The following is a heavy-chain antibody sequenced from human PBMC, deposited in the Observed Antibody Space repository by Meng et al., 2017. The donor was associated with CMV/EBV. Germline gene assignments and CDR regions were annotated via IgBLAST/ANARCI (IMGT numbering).Heavy chain of an antibody. Sequence: SVKVSCKASGGTFSSYAISWVRQAPGQGLEWMGGIIPILGIANYAQKLQGRVTITADKSTSTAYMELSSLRSEDTAVYYCARKYQLLSWFDPWGQGTLVTVSS. V-gene: IGHV1-69*10. CDR2: IIPILGIA. CDR3: ARKYQLLSWFDP. D-gene: IGHD2-2*01. CDR1: GGTFSSYA. J-gene: IGHJ5*02.